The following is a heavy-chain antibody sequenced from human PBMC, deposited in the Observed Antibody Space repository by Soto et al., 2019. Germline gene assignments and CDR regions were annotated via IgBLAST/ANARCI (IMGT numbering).Heavy chain of an antibody. D-gene: IGHD3-16*01. CDR3: ARYRRGGDCFDY. Sequence: QVQLVQSGAEVKKPGSSVMVSCKASGGTFSSYAISWVRQAPGQGLEWMGGIIPIFGTANYAQKFQGRVTITADESTSTAYMELSRLRSEDAAVYYCARYRRGGDCFDYWGQGTLVTVSS. CDR1: GGTFSSYA. V-gene: IGHV1-69*01. CDR2: IIPIFGTA. J-gene: IGHJ4*02.